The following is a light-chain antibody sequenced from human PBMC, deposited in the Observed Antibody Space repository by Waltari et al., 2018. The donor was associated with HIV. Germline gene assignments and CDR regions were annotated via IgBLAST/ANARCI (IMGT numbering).Light chain of an antibody. Sequence: EIVMTQSPATLSVSPGKRVTLSCRASKNIGANLAWYQQRPGQPPRLLIHGASSRDPGIPARFTGRGTGTDFTLQISNLQSDDSGVYYCQQYLDWPPWTFGQGTKV. CDR1: KNIGAN. CDR3: QQYLDWPPWT. J-gene: IGKJ1*01. CDR2: GAS. V-gene: IGKV3D-15*01.